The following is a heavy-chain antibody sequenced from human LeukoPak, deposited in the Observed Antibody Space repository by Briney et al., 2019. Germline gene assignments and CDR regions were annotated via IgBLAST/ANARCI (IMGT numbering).Heavy chain of an antibody. D-gene: IGHD2-2*01. CDR2: INPNSGGT. CDR3: ARDQVGDIVVVPAAHYYYYYMDV. V-gene: IGHV1-2*02. CDR1: GYVFASHW. J-gene: IGHJ6*03. Sequence: GASVKVSCKASGYVFASHWLHWVRQAPGQGLEWMGWINPNSGGTNYAQKFQGRVTMTRDASISTAYMELSRLRSDDTAVYYCARDQVGDIVVVPAAHYYYYYMDVWGKGTTVTVSS.